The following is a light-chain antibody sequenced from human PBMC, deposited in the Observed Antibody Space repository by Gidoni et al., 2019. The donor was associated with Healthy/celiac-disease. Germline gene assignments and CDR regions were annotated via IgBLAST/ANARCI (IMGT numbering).Light chain of an antibody. J-gene: IGKJ4*01. V-gene: IGKV3-11*01. Sequence: EIVLTQSPATLSLSPGERATLSCRASQSVNSDLAWYQQKPGQAPRLLIYYASNRATGIPSRFSGSGSGTYFPRTISSLEPEDFAVYYCQQRSNWPLTFGGGTKVEIK. CDR1: QSVNSD. CDR2: YAS. CDR3: QQRSNWPLT.